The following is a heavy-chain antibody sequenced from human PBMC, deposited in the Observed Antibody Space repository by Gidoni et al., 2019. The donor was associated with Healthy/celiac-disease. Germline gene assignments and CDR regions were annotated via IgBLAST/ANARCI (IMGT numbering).Heavy chain of an antibody. CDR2: IKSKTDGGTT. J-gene: IGHJ3*02. CDR3: TKHYDSSGYYSDAFDI. V-gene: IGHV3-15*01. D-gene: IGHD3-22*01. Sequence: EVQLVESGGGLVKPGGSLRLSCAASGFTFSNAWMSWVRQAPGKGLEWVGRIKSKTDGGTTDYAAPVKGRFTISRDDSKNTLYLQMNSLKTEDTAVYYCTKHYDSSGYYSDAFDIWGQGTMVTVSS. CDR1: GFTFSNAW.